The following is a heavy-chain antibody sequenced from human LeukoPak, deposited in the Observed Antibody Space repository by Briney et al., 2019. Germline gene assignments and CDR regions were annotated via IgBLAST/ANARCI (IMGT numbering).Heavy chain of an antibody. CDR3: ARHGGRGYSGYDMEYFQH. V-gene: IGHV4-59*08. J-gene: IGHJ1*01. CDR1: GGSVNSYY. D-gene: IGHD5-12*01. CDR2: ISYSGST. Sequence: SETLSLTCTVSGGSVNSYYWSWIRQPPGKGLEWIGYISYSGSTNFNPSLRSRVTISVDTSKNYFSLKLSSVTAADTAVYYCARHGGRGYSGYDMEYFQHWGQGTLVTVSS.